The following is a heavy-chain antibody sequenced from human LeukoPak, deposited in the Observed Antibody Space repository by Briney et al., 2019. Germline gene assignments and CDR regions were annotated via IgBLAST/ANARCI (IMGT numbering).Heavy chain of an antibody. V-gene: IGHV4-59*08. CDR1: GGSISSYY. D-gene: IGHD3-10*01. J-gene: IGHJ4*02. Sequence: SETLSLTCTVSGGSISSYYWSWIRQPPGKGLEWIGYIYYSGSTNYNPSLKSRVTISVDTSKNQFSLKLSSVTAADTAVYYCARSRGGEGYYFDYWGQGTLVTVSS. CDR2: IYYSGST. CDR3: ARSRGGEGYYFDY.